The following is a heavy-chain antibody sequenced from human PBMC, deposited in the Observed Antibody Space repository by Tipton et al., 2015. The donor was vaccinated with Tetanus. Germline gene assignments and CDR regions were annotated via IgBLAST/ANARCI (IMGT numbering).Heavy chain of an antibody. CDR3: ARDHGITWGGMGYYYGMDV. V-gene: IGHV4-30-4*01. Sequence: TPSLTCTVSGDSLNNGDYCWSWIRQPPGKGLESIGYIYYSGSTYYNPSLKSRVTISVDTSKNQFSLRLSSVTAADTAVYYCARDHGITWGGMGYYYGMDVWGQGTTVTVSS. CDR2: IYYSGST. CDR1: GDSLNNGDYC. J-gene: IGHJ6*02. D-gene: IGHD3-16*01.